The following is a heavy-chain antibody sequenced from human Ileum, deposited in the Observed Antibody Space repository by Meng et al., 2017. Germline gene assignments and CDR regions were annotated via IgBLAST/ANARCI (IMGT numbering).Heavy chain of an antibody. Sequence: GESLKISCAASGITFSSYSMNWVRQAPGKGLEWVSSISSSSTYMYYADSVRGRFTISRDNAKNSLYLQMNSLRAEDTAVYYCARVATTIITTDAFDIWGQGTMVTVS. CDR3: ARVATTIITTDAFDI. J-gene: IGHJ3*02. CDR1: GITFSSYS. CDR2: ISSSSTYM. D-gene: IGHD5-24*01. V-gene: IGHV3-21*01.